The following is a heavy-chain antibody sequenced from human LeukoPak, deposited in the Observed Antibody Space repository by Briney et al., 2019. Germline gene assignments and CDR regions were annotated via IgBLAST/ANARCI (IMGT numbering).Heavy chain of an antibody. D-gene: IGHD1-26*01. CDR2: INSDGSST. CDR1: GFTFISYW. J-gene: IGHJ4*02. CDR3: ARGYSGTYRIDY. Sequence: GGSLRLSCAASGFTFISYWMHWVRQAPGKGLVWVSRINSDGSSTSYADSVKGRFTISRDNAKNTLYLQMNSLRAEDTAVYYCARGYSGTYRIDYWGQGTLVTISS. V-gene: IGHV3-74*01.